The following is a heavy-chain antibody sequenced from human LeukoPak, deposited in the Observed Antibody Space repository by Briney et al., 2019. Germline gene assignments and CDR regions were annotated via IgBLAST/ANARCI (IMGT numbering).Heavy chain of an antibody. CDR3: ARDRGWQDAFDI. CDR2: INPSGGSA. V-gene: IGHV1-46*01. Sequence: ASVKVSCNASGYTFTSYYMHWVRQAPGQGLEWMGIINPSGGSARYAQKFQGRVTMTRDTSTITVYMELSSLRFEDTAIYYCARDRGWQDAFDIWGQGTMVTVSS. J-gene: IGHJ3*02. D-gene: IGHD3-10*01. CDR1: GYTFTSYY.